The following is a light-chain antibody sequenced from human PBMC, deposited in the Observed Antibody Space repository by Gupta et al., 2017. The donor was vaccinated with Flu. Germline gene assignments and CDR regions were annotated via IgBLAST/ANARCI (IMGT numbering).Light chain of an antibody. CDR3: QHYGGSPWT. CDR1: QSVSSSY. J-gene: IGKJ1*01. Sequence: EIVLTQSPGTLSLSPGERATLSCRARQSVSSSYLAWFQQKPGQAPRLLIYGASSRVTGIPDRFGGSGSGTDFTLTISRLEPEDFAVYYCQHYGGSPWTFGQGTKVEIK. CDR2: GAS. V-gene: IGKV3-20*01.